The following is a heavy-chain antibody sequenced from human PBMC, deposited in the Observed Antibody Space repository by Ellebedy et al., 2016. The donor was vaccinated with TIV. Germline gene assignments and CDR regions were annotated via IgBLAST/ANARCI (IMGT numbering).Heavy chain of an antibody. CDR2: INTGSGTI. Sequence: GGSLSLSXAASGFTFSSYAMNWVRQAPGTGLEWVSYINTGSGTIYYADSVKGRFTISRDNAKNSLFLQMNSLRDEDTAVYYCARAQQMVNHDPFDIWGQGTMVTVSS. D-gene: IGHD6-13*01. J-gene: IGHJ3*02. V-gene: IGHV3-48*02. CDR1: GFTFSSYA. CDR3: ARAQQMVNHDPFDI.